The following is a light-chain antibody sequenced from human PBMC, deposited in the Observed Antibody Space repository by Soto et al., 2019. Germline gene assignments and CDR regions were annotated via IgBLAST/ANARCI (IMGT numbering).Light chain of an antibody. V-gene: IGKV1-33*01. CDR2: DAS. CDR1: QDISNY. Sequence: DIQMTQSPSSLSASVGDRVTITCQASQDISNYLNWYQQKPGKAPKLLIYDASNLESGVPSRFSGSGSGTDFTFTISILRPEDIATYYCQQYDNLLPLTFGGGTKVDIK. CDR3: QQYDNLLPLT. J-gene: IGKJ4*01.